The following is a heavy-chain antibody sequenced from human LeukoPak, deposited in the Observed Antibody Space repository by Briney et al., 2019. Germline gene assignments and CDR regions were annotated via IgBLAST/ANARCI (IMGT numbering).Heavy chain of an antibody. Sequence: GESLKISCKGSGYSFTSYWIGWVRQMPGKGLEWMGIIYPGDSDTRYSPSFQGQVTISADKSISTAYLQWSSLKASDTAMYYCARRGHKVSGATYSQDFDYWGQGTLVTVSS. V-gene: IGHV5-51*01. CDR2: IYPGDSDT. CDR3: ARRGHKVSGATYSQDFDY. CDR1: GYSFTSYW. J-gene: IGHJ4*02. D-gene: IGHD1-26*01.